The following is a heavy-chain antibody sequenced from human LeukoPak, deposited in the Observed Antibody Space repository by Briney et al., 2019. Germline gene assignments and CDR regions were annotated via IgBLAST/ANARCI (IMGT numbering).Heavy chain of an antibody. Sequence: GGSLRLSCAASGFTFSRYDLNWVRQAPGKGLEWVSSISSSSGYIYYADSVKGRFTISRDNAKNSLYLQMNSLRAEDTAVYYCAKGRSGIAARPTPDYWGQGTLVTVSS. V-gene: IGHV3-21*01. CDR3: AKGRSGIAARPTPDY. D-gene: IGHD6-6*01. CDR2: ISSSSGYI. J-gene: IGHJ4*02. CDR1: GFTFSRYD.